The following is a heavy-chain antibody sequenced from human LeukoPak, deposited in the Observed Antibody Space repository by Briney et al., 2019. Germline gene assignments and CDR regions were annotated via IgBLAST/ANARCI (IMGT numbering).Heavy chain of an antibody. J-gene: IGHJ4*02. CDR1: GFTFSSYW. CDR3: AREETYYYGSGSYSIDY. CDR2: IKQDGSEK. Sequence: GGSLRLSCAASGFTFSSYWMSWVRQAPGKGLEWVANIKQDGSEKYYVDSVKGRFTISRDNAKNSLYLQMNSLRAEDTAVNYCAREETYYYGSGSYSIDYWGQGTLVTVSS. D-gene: IGHD3-10*01. V-gene: IGHV3-7*01.